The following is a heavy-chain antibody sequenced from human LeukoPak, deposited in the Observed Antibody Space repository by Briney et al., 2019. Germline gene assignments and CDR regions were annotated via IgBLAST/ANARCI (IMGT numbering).Heavy chain of an antibody. Sequence: GGSLRLSCADSGFTFSSYWMSWVRQAPGKGLECVANIKEDGSEKYYVDSVKGRFTISRDNVKNSLYLQMNSLRAEDTAVYYCAKGGRLPDYWGQGTLVTVSS. CDR1: GFTFSSYW. D-gene: IGHD4-11*01. V-gene: IGHV3-7*01. J-gene: IGHJ4*02. CDR3: AKGGRLPDY. CDR2: IKEDGSEK.